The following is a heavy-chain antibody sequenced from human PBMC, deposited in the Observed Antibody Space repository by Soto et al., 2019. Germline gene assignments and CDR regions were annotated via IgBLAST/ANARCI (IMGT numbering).Heavy chain of an antibody. V-gene: IGHV3-74*01. CDR1: GFTFSSFW. CDR3: ARGVYNSYGTDY. CDR2: INGDGSTT. D-gene: IGHD3-22*01. Sequence: GSLRLSCEASGFTFSSFWMHWVRQAPGKGLAWVSRINGDGSTTNSADSVRGRFTISRDNAKNSLFLQVNSLSAEDTAVYFCARGVYNSYGTDYWGQGA. J-gene: IGHJ4*02.